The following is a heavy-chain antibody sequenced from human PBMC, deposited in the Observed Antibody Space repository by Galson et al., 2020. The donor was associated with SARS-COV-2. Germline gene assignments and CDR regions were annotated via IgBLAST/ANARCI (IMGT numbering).Heavy chain of an antibody. V-gene: IGHV4-34*01. Sequence: SETLSLTCAVYGGSFSGYYWSWIRQPPGKGLEWIGEINHSGSTNYNPSLKSRVTISVDTSKNQFSLKLSSVTAADTAVYYCARGPRAIFGVVTPRGHYFDYWGQGTLVTVSS. CDR2: INHSGST. CDR3: ARGPRAIFGVVTPRGHYFDY. D-gene: IGHD3-3*01. CDR1: GGSFSGYY. J-gene: IGHJ4*02.